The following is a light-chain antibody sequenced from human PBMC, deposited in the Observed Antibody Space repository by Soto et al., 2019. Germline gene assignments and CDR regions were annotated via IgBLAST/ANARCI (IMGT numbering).Light chain of an antibody. Sequence: QCALTQPRSVSGSPGQSVTISCTGTSCNVGGYDYVSWYQQHPGKAPEFMIYDVSKRPSGVPDRFSGSKSGNTASLTISGLQADDEADYYCCSYAGRYTWVFGTGTKVTAL. CDR1: SCNVGGYDY. CDR3: CSYAGRYTWV. V-gene: IGLV2-11*01. J-gene: IGLJ1*01. CDR2: DVS.